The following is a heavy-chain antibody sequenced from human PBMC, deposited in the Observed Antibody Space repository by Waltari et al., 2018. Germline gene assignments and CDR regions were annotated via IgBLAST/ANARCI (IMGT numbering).Heavy chain of an antibody. Sequence: EVQLVESGGDLIKPGGSLRLSCAASGLNFRNAWMTWVRQGPGKGLEWVGRIKSKDEGGTADYAAPVKGRFTISRNDSKQTLYLYMNNLETEDTGVYYCTTPRGFSGYDSNFDYWGQGTLVTV. D-gene: IGHD5-12*01. J-gene: IGHJ4*02. V-gene: IGHV3-15*01. CDR1: GLNFRNAW. CDR3: TTPRGFSGYDSNFDY. CDR2: IKSKDEGGTA.